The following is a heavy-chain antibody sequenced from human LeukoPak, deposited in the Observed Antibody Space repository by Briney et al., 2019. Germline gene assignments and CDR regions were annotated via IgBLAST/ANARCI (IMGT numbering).Heavy chain of an antibody. V-gene: IGHV3-23*01. CDR1: GFTFSSYA. CDR2: ISGSGGNT. J-gene: IGHJ4*02. CDR3: AKPYCSGGSCYPDC. Sequence: GGSLRLSCAASGFTFSSYAMSWVRQAPGKGLEWVSGISGSGGNTYYADSVKGRFTISRDNSKNTLYLQMNSLRAEDTAVYYCAKPYCSGGSCYPDCWGQGTLVTVSS. D-gene: IGHD2-15*01.